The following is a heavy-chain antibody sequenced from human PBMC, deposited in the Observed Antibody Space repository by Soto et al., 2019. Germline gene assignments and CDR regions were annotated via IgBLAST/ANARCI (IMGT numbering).Heavy chain of an antibody. V-gene: IGHV3-74*01. D-gene: IGHD2-15*01. CDR1: GFTFSSYW. CDR3: VRTSLVVAAATREVY. J-gene: IGHJ4*02. CDR2: INSDGSST. Sequence: EVQLVESGGGLVQPGESLRLSCAASGFTFSSYWMHWVRQAPGKGLVWVSRINSDGSSTSYAGSVTGRFTISRDNAKNTLYLQMNRLRAEDTAVYYCVRTSLVVAAATREVYWGQGTLVTVSS.